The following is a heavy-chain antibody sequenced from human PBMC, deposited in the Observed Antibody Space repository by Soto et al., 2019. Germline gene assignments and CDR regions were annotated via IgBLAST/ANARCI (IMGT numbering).Heavy chain of an antibody. CDR1: GGSFRSFG. CDR2: INPNSGGT. CDR3: ARDHDSSGYPLDY. Sequence: ASVTISCKASGGSFRSFGISWVRQAPGQGLEWMGWINPNSGGTNYAQKFQGRVTMTRDTSISTAYMELSRLRSDDTAVYYCARDHDSSGYPLDYWGQGTLVTVSS. V-gene: IGHV1-2*02. D-gene: IGHD3-22*01. J-gene: IGHJ4*02.